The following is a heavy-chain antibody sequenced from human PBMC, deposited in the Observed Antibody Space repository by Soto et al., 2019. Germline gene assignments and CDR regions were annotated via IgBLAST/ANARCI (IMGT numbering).Heavy chain of an antibody. Sequence: GESLKISCEASGYTFSNYWIGWVRQLPGKGLEWVGIIHPGDSDIRYNPSFQGQVTISADKSINTAYLQWSSLKASDTAMYYCARQKSIAAAVFDYWGQGTLVTVSS. V-gene: IGHV5-51*01. D-gene: IGHD6-13*01. CDR3: ARQKSIAAAVFDY. J-gene: IGHJ4*02. CDR2: IHPGDSDI. CDR1: GYTFSNYW.